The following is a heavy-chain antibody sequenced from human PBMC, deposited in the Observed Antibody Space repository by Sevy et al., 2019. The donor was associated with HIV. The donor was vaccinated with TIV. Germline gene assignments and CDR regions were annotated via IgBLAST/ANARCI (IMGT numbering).Heavy chain of an antibody. V-gene: IGHV3-30-3*01. CDR2: ISYDGSNK. J-gene: IGHJ4*02. Sequence: GGSLRLSCAASGFTFSSYAMHWVRQAPGKGLEWVAVISYDGSNKYYADSVKGRFTISRDNSKNTLYLQMNSLRAEDTAVYYCARVPGVVVTAIHFDYWGQGTLVTVSS. D-gene: IGHD2-21*02. CDR1: GFTFSSYA. CDR3: ARVPGVVVTAIHFDY.